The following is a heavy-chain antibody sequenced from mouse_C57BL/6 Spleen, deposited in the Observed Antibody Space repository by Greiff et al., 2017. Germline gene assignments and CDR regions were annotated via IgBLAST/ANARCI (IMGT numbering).Heavy chain of an antibody. CDR3: ARTGLLYYYAMDY. CDR1: GYTFTSYW. V-gene: IGHV1-64*01. CDR2: IHPNSGST. J-gene: IGHJ4*01. D-gene: IGHD1-1*02. Sequence: QVQLKQSGAELVKPGASVKLSCKASGYTFTSYWMHWVKQRPGQGLEWIGMIHPNSGSTNYNEKFNSKATLTVDKSSSTAYMQLSSLTSEDSAVYYCARTGLLYYYAMDYWGQGTSVTVSS.